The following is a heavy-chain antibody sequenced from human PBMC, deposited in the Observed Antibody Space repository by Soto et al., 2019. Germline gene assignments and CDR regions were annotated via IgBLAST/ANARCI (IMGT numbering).Heavy chain of an antibody. CDR3: ARSYYYGSGSYYDYYYMDV. CDR1: GGSISSSSYY. J-gene: IGHJ6*03. D-gene: IGHD3-10*01. V-gene: IGHV4-39*01. CDR2: IYYSGST. Sequence: QLQLQESGPGLVKPSETLSLTCTVSGGSISSSSYYWGWIRQPPGKGLEWIGSIYYSGSTYYNPSLTSRVTISVDTSKNQFSLKLSSVTAADTAVYYCARSYYYGSGSYYDYYYMDVWGKGTTVTVSS.